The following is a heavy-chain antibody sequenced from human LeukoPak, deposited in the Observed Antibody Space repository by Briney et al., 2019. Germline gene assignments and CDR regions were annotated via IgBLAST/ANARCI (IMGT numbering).Heavy chain of an antibody. CDR2: MDKKFNGFVT. CDR3: TRDSGTYNWLDP. CDR1: GFTFSDSA. D-gene: IGHD1-26*01. J-gene: IGHJ5*02. V-gene: IGHV3-73*01. Sequence: GGSLRLSCAASGFTFSDSAIHWVRQASGKGLEWIGLMDKKFNGFVTAYAASVRGRFTISRDDSQNTAYLQMVSLKTEDTALYYCTRDSGTYNWLDPWGQGTLVTVSS.